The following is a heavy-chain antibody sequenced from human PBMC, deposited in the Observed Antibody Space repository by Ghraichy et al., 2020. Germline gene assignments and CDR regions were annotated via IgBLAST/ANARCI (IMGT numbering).Heavy chain of an antibody. CDR2: IYYSGST. CDR3: ARGNPGPWWIQLWSPPYYFDY. D-gene: IGHD5-18*01. CDR1: GGSISSYY. V-gene: IGHV4-59*08. Sequence: SETLSLTCTVSGGSISSYYWSWIRQPPGKGLEWIGYIYYSGSTNYNPSLKSRVTISVDTSKNQFSLKLSSVTAADTAVYYCARGNPGPWWIQLWSPPYYFDYWGQGTLVTVSS. J-gene: IGHJ4*02.